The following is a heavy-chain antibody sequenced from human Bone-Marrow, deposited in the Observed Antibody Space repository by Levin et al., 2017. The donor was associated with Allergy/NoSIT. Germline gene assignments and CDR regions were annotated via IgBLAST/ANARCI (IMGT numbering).Heavy chain of an antibody. Sequence: GESLKISCAGSGFTFSDYYMSWIRQAPGKGLEWVSYISSSGGTIHYADSVKGRFTISRDNAKNSLFLQMNSLRAEDTVVYYCARDRPGVTMVRRPYGLDVWGQGTTVTVSS. D-gene: IGHD3-10*01. CDR2: ISSSGGTI. CDR3: ARDRPGVTMVRRPYGLDV. V-gene: IGHV3-11*01. J-gene: IGHJ6*02. CDR1: GFTFSDYY.